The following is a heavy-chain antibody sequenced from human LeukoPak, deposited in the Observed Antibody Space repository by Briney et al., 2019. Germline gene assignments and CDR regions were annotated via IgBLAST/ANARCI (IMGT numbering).Heavy chain of an antibody. CDR2: ISDNSNYI. D-gene: IGHD6-19*01. Sequence: GGSLRLSCAASGFTLSSYAMSWVRQAPGKGLEWVSSISDNSNYIYYADSLKGRFTISRDNAKNSLYLQMNSLRAEDTAVYYCARSVADGAFDIWGQGTMVTVSS. J-gene: IGHJ3*02. CDR3: ARSVADGAFDI. CDR1: GFTLSSYA. V-gene: IGHV3-21*01.